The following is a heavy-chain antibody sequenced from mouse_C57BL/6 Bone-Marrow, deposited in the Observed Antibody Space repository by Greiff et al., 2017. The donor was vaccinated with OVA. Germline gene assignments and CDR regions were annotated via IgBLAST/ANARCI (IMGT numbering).Heavy chain of an antibody. CDR2: IYPGGGYT. D-gene: IGHD2-5*01. V-gene: IGHV1-63*01. Sequence: LVESGAELVRPGTSVKMSCKASGYTFTNYWIGWAKQRPGHGLEWIGDIYPGGGYTNYNEKFKGKATLTADKSSSTAYMQFSSLTSEDSAIYYCARYSNYFDYWGQGTTLTVSS. CDR3: ARYSNYFDY. CDR1: GYTFTNYW. J-gene: IGHJ2*01.